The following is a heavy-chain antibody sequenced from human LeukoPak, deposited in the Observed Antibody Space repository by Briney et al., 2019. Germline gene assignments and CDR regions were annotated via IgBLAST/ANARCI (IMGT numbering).Heavy chain of an antibody. Sequence: GSSVKVSCKASGGTFSSYAISWVRQAPGQGLEWMGRIIPILGIANYAQKFQGRVTITADKSTSTAYMELSSLRSEDTAVYYCARDRKDSYGFLLAYWGQGTLVTVSS. D-gene: IGHD5-18*01. CDR1: GGTFSSYA. J-gene: IGHJ4*02. CDR3: ARDRKDSYGFLLAY. CDR2: IIPILGIA. V-gene: IGHV1-69*04.